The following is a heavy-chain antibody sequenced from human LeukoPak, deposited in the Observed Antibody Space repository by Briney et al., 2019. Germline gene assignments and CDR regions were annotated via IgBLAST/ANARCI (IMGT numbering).Heavy chain of an antibody. Sequence: PGGSLRLSCAASGFTFSSYRMNWVRQAPGKGLEWVSYISSSSSTIYYADSVKGRFSISGDNAKNSLYLQMNSLRAEDTAVYYCGRHEYSSSYNWFDPWGQGTLVTVSS. CDR2: ISSSSSTI. CDR3: GRHEYSSSYNWFDP. J-gene: IGHJ5*02. CDR1: GFTFSSYR. D-gene: IGHD6-6*01. V-gene: IGHV3-48*04.